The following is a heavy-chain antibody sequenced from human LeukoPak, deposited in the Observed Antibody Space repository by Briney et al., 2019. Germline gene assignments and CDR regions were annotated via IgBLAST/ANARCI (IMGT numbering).Heavy chain of an antibody. V-gene: IGHV4-59*11. J-gene: IGHJ6*03. CDR3: AGVTVYYMDV. Sequence: SETLSLTCTVSGGSISSHYWSWIRQPPGKGLEWIGYIYYSGSTNCNPSLKSRVTISVDTSKNQFPLKLSSVTAADTAVYYCAGVTVYYMDVWGKGTTVTVSS. CDR2: IYYSGST. CDR1: GGSISSHY. D-gene: IGHD4-17*01.